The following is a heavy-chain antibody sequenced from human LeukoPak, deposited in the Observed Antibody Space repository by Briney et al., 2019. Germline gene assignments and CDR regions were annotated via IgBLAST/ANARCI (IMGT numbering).Heavy chain of an antibody. Sequence: GGSLRLSCAASGFTFHDYAMHWVRQAPGKGLEWVSYISSSGSTIYYADSVKGRFTISRDNAKNSLYLQMNSLRAEDTAVYYCARERSSSWFDNWFDPWGQGTLVTVSS. CDR3: ARERSSSWFDNWFDP. CDR2: ISSSGSTI. D-gene: IGHD6-13*01. CDR1: GFTFHDYA. V-gene: IGHV3-48*03. J-gene: IGHJ5*02.